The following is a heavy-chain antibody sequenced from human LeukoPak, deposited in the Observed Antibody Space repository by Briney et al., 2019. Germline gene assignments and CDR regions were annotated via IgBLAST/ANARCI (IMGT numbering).Heavy chain of an antibody. CDR3: ARHPQNYGGTH. J-gene: IGHJ4*02. D-gene: IGHD4-23*01. V-gene: IGHV4-59*08. CDR1: GGSISSYY. Sequence: SETLSLTCTVSGGSISSYYWSWIRQPPGKGLEWIGYIYYSGSTNYNPSLKSRVTMSVDTSKNQFSLKLSSVTAADTAVYYCARHPQNYGGTHWGQGTLVTVSS. CDR2: IYYSGST.